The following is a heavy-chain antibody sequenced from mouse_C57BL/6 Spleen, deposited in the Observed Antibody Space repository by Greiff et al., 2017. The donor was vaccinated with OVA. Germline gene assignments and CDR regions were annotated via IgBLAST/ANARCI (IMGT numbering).Heavy chain of an antibody. J-gene: IGHJ3*01. CDR2: IDPEDGET. Sequence: EVKLLESGAELVKPGASVKLSCTASGFNIKDYYMHWVKQRTEQGLEWIGRIDPEDGETKYAPKFQGKATITADTSANTTYLQLSSLTSEDTAVYYCARNPSAYPFAYWGPGTLVTVSA. CDR1: GFNIKDYY. V-gene: IGHV14-2*01. CDR3: ARNPSAYPFAY.